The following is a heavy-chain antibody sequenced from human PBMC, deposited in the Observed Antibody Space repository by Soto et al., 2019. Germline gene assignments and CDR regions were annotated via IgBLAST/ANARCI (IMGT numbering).Heavy chain of an antibody. V-gene: IGHV4-30-4*01. D-gene: IGHD3-10*01. Sequence: SETLSLTCTVSGGSISSGDYYLSWIRQPPGKGLEWIGYIYYSGSTYYNPSLKSRVTISVDTSKNQFSLKLSSVTAADAAVYYCARGGTMVRGVGPYYFDYWGQGTLVTVSS. J-gene: IGHJ4*02. CDR1: GGSISSGDYY. CDR2: IYYSGST. CDR3: ARGGTMVRGVGPYYFDY.